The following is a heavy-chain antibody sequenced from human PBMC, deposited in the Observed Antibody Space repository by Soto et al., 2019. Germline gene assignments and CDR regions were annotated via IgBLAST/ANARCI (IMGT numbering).Heavy chain of an antibody. CDR2: ISDTGGST. D-gene: IGHD3-9*01. J-gene: IGHJ4*02. V-gene: IGHV3-23*01. CDR3: EKTAYEILTGYRRRTPGFHFDS. Sequence: GGSLSLSCAASGFTFSTDDLNWVRQAPGEGLEWVSSISDTGGSTNYADSVKGRFVISRDNSKNTLYLRMNSLRAEDTVFFYREKTAYEILTGYRRRTPGFHFDSWGQGTRVTVSS. CDR1: GFTFSTDD.